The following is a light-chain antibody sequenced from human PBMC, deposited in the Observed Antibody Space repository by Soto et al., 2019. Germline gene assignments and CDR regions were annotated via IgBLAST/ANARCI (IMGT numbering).Light chain of an antibody. V-gene: IGKV1-9*01. CDR2: AAS. CDR1: QDIAIY. CDR3: QQRSNWPLT. J-gene: IGKJ4*01. Sequence: IQLTQSPSSLSASVGDRVTITCRASQDIAIYLAWYQQKPGEAPKLLIYAASTLYGGVPSRFSGSGSGTDFALTITSLQAEDFAVYYCQQRSNWPLTFGGGTKVEIK.